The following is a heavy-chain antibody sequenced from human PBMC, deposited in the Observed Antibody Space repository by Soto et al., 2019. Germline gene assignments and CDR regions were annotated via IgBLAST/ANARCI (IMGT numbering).Heavy chain of an antibody. CDR2: IYYSGST. CDR3: ARNRLLWFGESSVAYYGMDV. V-gene: IGHV4-39*01. Sequence: PSETLSLTCTVSGGSISSSSYYWGWIRQPPGKGLEWIGSIYYSGSTYYNPSLKSRVTISVDTSKNQFSLKLSSVTAADTAVYYCARNRLLWFGESSVAYYGMDVWGQGTTVTVSS. J-gene: IGHJ6*02. CDR1: GGSISSSSYY. D-gene: IGHD3-10*01.